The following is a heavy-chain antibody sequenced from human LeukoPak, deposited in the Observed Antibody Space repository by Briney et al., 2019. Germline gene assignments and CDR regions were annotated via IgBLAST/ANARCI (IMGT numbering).Heavy chain of an antibody. Sequence: GSSVKVSCKASGDTFSKYAITWVRQAPGQGLEWMGNIVPVFGTPIYAQKFQGRVTITTDESRTTAYMELSGLRSEDTALYYCASRYTTSRHFDWDVDYWGQGTLLTVSS. CDR2: IVPVFGTP. CDR3: ASRYTTSRHFDWDVDY. V-gene: IGHV1-69*05. D-gene: IGHD3-9*01. CDR1: GDTFSKYA. J-gene: IGHJ4*02.